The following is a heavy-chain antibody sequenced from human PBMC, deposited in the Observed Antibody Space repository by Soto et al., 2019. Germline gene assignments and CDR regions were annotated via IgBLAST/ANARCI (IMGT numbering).Heavy chain of an antibody. Sequence: GGSLRLSCAASGFTFSSYAMSWVRQAPGKGLEWVSAISGSGGSTYYADSVEGRFTISRDNSKNTLYLQMNSLRAEDTAVYYCATDAGLRYFDWFPESPYYYYGMDVWGQGTTVTVSS. CDR1: GFTFSSYA. CDR2: ISGSGGST. V-gene: IGHV3-23*01. CDR3: ATDAGLRYFDWFPESPYYYYGMDV. D-gene: IGHD3-9*01. J-gene: IGHJ6*02.